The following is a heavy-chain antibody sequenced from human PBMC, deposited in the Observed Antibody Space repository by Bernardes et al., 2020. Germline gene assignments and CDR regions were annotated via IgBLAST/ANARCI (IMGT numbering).Heavy chain of an antibody. V-gene: IGHV4-31*03. CDR1: GGSISSGGYY. Sequence: SETLSLTCTVSGGSISSGGYYWSWIRQHPGKGLEWIGYIYYSGSTYYNPSLKSRVTISVDTSKNQFSLKLSSVTAADTAVYYCARVPSIAARLFRFDPWGQGTLVTVSS. CDR2: IYYSGST. CDR3: ARVPSIAARLFRFDP. D-gene: IGHD6-6*01. J-gene: IGHJ5*02.